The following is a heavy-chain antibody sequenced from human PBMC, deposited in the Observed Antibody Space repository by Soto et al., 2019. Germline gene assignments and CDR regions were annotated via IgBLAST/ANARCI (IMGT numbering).Heavy chain of an antibody. J-gene: IGHJ4*02. Sequence: EVQLVESGGGLVKPGGSLRLSCAASGLTFSTYTMNWVRQAPGKGLEWVSSISSSSGYIYYADSVKGRFTISRDNAKKSLHLQMNSLRAEDTAVYYCARDGAVAGKLDYWGQGTLVTVSS. CDR1: GLTFSTYT. D-gene: IGHD6-19*01. V-gene: IGHV3-21*01. CDR3: ARDGAVAGKLDY. CDR2: ISSSSGYI.